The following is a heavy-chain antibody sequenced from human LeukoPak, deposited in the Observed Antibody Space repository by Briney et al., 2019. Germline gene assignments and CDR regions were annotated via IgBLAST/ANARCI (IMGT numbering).Heavy chain of an antibody. Sequence: GGPLSFSCAASGFTFSSYWMHWVRQAPGKGLVWVSRINRDGSSTSDADSVKGRFTISRDNAKNTLYLQMNSLRAEDTAVYYCARVGELGYCSSTSCYMGYGYWGQGTLVTVSS. CDR2: INRDGSST. J-gene: IGHJ4*02. CDR1: GFTFSSYW. V-gene: IGHV3-74*01. D-gene: IGHD2-2*02. CDR3: ARVGELGYCSSTSCYMGYGY.